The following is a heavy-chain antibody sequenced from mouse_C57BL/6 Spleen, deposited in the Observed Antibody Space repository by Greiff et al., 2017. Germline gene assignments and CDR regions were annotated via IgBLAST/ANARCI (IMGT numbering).Heavy chain of an antibody. Sequence: ESGPGLVKPSQSLSLTCSVTGYSITSGYYWNWIRQFPGNKLEWMGYISYDGSNNYNPSLKNRISITRDTSKNQFFLKLNSVTTEDTATYYCARRYGYDEEGYFDYWGQGTTLTVSS. V-gene: IGHV3-6*01. CDR2: ISYDGSN. CDR1: GYSITSGYY. J-gene: IGHJ2*01. D-gene: IGHD2-2*01. CDR3: ARRYGYDEEGYFDY.